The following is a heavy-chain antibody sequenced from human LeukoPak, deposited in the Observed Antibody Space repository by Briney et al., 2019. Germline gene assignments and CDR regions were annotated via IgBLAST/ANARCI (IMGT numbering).Heavy chain of an antibody. V-gene: IGHV3-30-3*01. CDR3: ARDYCSSTSCYYYS. CDR2: ISYDGGNK. D-gene: IGHD2-2*01. CDR1: GFTFSSYA. Sequence: PGRSLRLSCAASGFTFSSYAMHWVRQAPGKGPEWVALISYDGGNKYYADSVKGRFTISRDNSKNTLYLQMNSLRAEDTAVYYCARDYCSSTSCYYYSWGQGTLVTVSS. J-gene: IGHJ4*02.